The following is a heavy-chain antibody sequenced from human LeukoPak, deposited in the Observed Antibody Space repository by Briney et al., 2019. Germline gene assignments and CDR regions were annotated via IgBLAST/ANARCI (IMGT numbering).Heavy chain of an antibody. D-gene: IGHD3-22*01. V-gene: IGHV3-21*01. CDR2: ISSSSSYI. Sequence: SGGSLRLSCAASGFTFSSYSMNWVRRAPGKGLEWVSSISSSSSYIYYADSVKGRFTISRDNAKNSLYLQMNSLRAEDTAVYYCARDEQYYYDSSGYFNAFDIWGQGTMVTVSS. CDR1: GFTFSSYS. J-gene: IGHJ3*02. CDR3: ARDEQYYYDSSGYFNAFDI.